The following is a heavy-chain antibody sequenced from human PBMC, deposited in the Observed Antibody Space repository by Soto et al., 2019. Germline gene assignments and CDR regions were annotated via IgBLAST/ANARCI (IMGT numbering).Heavy chain of an antibody. CDR3: ARDAFEAYCGGYCYHWYFDL. V-gene: IGHV3-30-3*01. D-gene: IGHD2-21*02. Sequence: QVQLVESGGGVVQPGRSLRLSCAASGFTLGSYAIHWVRQAPGKGLEWVAVISYDGSNKYYADSVKGRFTISRDNSKNTLYLQMNSLRAEDTAVYYCARDAFEAYCGGYCYHWYFDLWGRGTLVTVSS. CDR1: GFTLGSYA. J-gene: IGHJ2*01. CDR2: ISYDGSNK.